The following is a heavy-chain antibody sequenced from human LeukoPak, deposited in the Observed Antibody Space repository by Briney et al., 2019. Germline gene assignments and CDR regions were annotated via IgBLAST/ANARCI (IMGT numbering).Heavy chain of an antibody. Sequence: PGGSLRLSCAASGFTFSSYWMSWVRQAPGKGLEWVANIKQDGSEKYYVDSVSGRFTISRDTAKNSLYLQMNSLRAEDTAVYYCAKALWFGELALYYYYMFVWG. D-gene: IGHD3-10*01. J-gene: IGHJ6*03. CDR2: IKQDGSEK. CDR3: AKALWFGELALYYYYMFV. V-gene: IGHV3-7*01. CDR1: GFTFSSYW.